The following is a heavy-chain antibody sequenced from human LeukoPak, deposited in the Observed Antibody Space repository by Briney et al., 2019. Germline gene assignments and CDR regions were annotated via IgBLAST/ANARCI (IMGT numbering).Heavy chain of an antibody. Sequence: QTGRSLRLSCAASGFTFSSYSMNWVRHAPGKGLEWVSYISSSSSTIYYADSVKGRFTISRDNAKNSLYLQMNSLRAEDTDVYYCARNEYSIKEFYFDYWGQGTLVTVSS. CDR2: ISSSSSTI. V-gene: IGHV3-48*04. D-gene: IGHD6-6*01. CDR3: ARNEYSIKEFYFDY. J-gene: IGHJ4*02. CDR1: GFTFSSYS.